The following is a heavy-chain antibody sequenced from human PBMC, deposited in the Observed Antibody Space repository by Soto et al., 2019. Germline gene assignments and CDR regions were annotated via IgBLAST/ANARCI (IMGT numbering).Heavy chain of an antibody. CDR1: GESISSSSYY. CDR3: ARQRTTVVTQAYFDH. J-gene: IGHJ4*02. Sequence: SETLSLTCIVSGESISSSSYYWGCIRQPPGKGLEWIGSIYYSGRTYYNPSFKSRVTISIDTSKNQFSLKLSSVTATDTAVYYCARQRTTVVTQAYFDHWGQGTLVTVSS. D-gene: IGHD2-21*02. V-gene: IGHV4-39*01. CDR2: IYYSGRT.